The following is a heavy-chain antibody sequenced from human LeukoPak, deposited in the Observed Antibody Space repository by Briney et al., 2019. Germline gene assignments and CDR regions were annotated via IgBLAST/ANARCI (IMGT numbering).Heavy chain of an antibody. J-gene: IGHJ4*02. Sequence: SETLSLTCAVYGGSFSGYYWTWIRQSPGKGLEWIGELQHSGSTNYNPSLKSRVTISVDTSKKQFSLKLSSVTAADTAVYYCARGLYYYDSSGSPGLDYWGQGTLVTVSS. CDR2: LQHSGST. V-gene: IGHV4-34*01. CDR3: ARGLYYYDSSGSPGLDY. CDR1: GGSFSGYY. D-gene: IGHD3-22*01.